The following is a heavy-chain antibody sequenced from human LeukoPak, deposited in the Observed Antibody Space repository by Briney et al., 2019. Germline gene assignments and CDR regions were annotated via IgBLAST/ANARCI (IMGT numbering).Heavy chain of an antibody. CDR3: ARLNSSSWYYFDY. J-gene: IGHJ4*02. D-gene: IGHD6-13*01. Sequence: SETLSLTCAVYGGSFSGYYWSWIRQPPGKGLEWIGEINHSGSTNYNPSLKSRVTISVDTSKNQFSLKLSSVTAADTAVYYCARLNSSSWYYFDYWGQGTLVTVSS. CDR1: GGSFSGYY. V-gene: IGHV4-34*01. CDR2: INHSGST.